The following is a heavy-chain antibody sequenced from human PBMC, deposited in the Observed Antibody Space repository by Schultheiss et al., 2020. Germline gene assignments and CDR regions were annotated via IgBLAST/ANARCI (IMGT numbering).Heavy chain of an antibody. J-gene: IGHJ3*02. CDR3: ARDPSSIPYGFDI. CDR2: ISAYNGNT. Sequence: ASVKVYCEASGYTFTSYGITWVRQAPGQGLEWMGWISAYNGNTNYAQKLQGRVTMTTDTSTSTAYMELRSLRSDDTAVYYCARDPSSIPYGFDIWGQGTMVTVSS. V-gene: IGHV1-18*01. D-gene: IGHD2-21*01. CDR1: GYTFTSYG.